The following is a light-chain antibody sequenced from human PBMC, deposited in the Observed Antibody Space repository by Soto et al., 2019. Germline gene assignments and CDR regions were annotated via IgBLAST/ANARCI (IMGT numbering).Light chain of an antibody. J-gene: IGKJ1*01. CDR3: QQYNNWPPWT. CDR1: QSVSSN. CDR2: GAS. V-gene: IGKV3-15*01. Sequence: PGERATLSCRASQSVSSNLAWYQQRPGQAPSLLIYGASTRATGIPARFSGSGSGTEFTLTISSLQSEDFAVYYCQQYNNWPPWTFGQGTKVDNK.